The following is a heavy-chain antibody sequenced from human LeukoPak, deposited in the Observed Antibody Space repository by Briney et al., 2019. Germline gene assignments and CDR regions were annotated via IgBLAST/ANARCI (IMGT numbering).Heavy chain of an antibody. V-gene: IGHV4-34*01. J-gene: IGHJ3*02. D-gene: IGHD6-19*01. CDR3: ARGVVAVETGAFDI. CDR2: INHSGST. Sequence: SETLSLTCAVYGGSFSGYYWSWIRQPPGKGLEWIGEINHSGSTNYNPSLKSRVTISVGTSKNQFSLKLSSVTAADTAVYYCARGVVAVETGAFDIWGQGTMVTVSS. CDR1: GGSFSGYY.